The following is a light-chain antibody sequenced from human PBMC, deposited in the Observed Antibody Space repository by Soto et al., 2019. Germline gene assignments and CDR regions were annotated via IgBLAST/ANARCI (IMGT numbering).Light chain of an antibody. V-gene: IGKV1-39*01. CDR1: QSISSY. J-gene: IGKJ4*01. CDR3: QQSYTAPLT. Sequence: EIQMTQSPSSLSASVGDRVTITCRASQSISSYLNWYQQKPGKAPKLLIYAASSLQSGVPSRFSGSGSGTDFTLTIRSLQPEEFATYYCQQSYTAPLTFGGGTQVDI. CDR2: AAS.